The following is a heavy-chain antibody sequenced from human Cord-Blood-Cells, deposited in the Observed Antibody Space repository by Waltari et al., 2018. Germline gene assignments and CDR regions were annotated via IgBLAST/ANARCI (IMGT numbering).Heavy chain of an antibody. CDR1: GLACSGSG. CDR3: ARDIDGNYDY. V-gene: IGHV3-33*01. CDR2: IWYDGSNK. Sequence: QVQLVESGGGVVQPGRSLMPSCAASGLACSGSGRHWVRQAPGKGLEWVAVIWYDGSNKYYADSVKGRFTISRDNSKNTLYLQMNSLRAEDTAVYYCARDIDGNYDYWGQGTLVTVSS. D-gene: IGHD4-17*01. J-gene: IGHJ4*02.